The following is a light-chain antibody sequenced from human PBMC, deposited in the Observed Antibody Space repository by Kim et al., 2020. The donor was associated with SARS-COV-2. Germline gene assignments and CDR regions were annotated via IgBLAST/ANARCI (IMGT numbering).Light chain of an antibody. CDR3: RPRYLPPFA. J-gene: IGKJ3*01. CDR1: QSISSH. Sequence: DIQMTQSPSSLSASVGDRVTITCRTSQSISSHLNWYHQKPGRAPKLLIYAASTLQGGVPSRFSGSGSETDLPLTISSLQPAFFAPSFCRPRYLPPFAFGPGTKLDIK. CDR2: AAS. V-gene: IGKV1-39*01.